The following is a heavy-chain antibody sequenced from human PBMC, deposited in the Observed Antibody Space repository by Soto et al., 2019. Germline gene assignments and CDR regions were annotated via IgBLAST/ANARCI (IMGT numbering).Heavy chain of an antibody. CDR1: GGSFSGYY. CDR3: ARGLMDFWSGYYHYYYMDV. Sequence: TSETLSLTCAVYGGSFSGYYWSWIRQPPGKGLEWIGEINHSGSTNYNPSLKSRVTISVDTSKNQFSLKLSSVTAADTAVYYCARGLMDFWSGYYHYYYMDVWGKGTTVTVSS. J-gene: IGHJ6*03. D-gene: IGHD3-3*01. V-gene: IGHV4-34*01. CDR2: INHSGST.